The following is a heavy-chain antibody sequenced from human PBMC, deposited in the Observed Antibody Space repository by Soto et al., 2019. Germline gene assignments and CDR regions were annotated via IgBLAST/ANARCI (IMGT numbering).Heavy chain of an antibody. Sequence: QVQLVESGGGVVQPGRSLRLSCAASGFTFSSYAMHWVRQAPGKGLEWVAVISYDGSNKYYADSVKGRFTISRDNSKNTLYLQMNSLRAEDTAVYYCARTGEEYSSSWDDQYYYYYGMDVWGQGTTVTVSS. CDR1: GFTFSSYA. D-gene: IGHD6-13*01. V-gene: IGHV3-30-3*01. CDR3: ARTGEEYSSSWDDQYYYYYGMDV. J-gene: IGHJ6*02. CDR2: ISYDGSNK.